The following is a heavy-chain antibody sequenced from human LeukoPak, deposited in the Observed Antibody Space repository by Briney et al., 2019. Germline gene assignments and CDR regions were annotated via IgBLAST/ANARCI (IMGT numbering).Heavy chain of an antibody. CDR3: ARDPGWEQRSGWFDY. J-gene: IGHJ5*01. V-gene: IGHV3-21*01. CDR2: ISSISSYI. D-gene: IGHD1/OR15-1a*01. Sequence: GGSLRLSCAASGFTFDGYMMNGVRDGPGKGLEWVSSISSISSYIYYADSVKGRFSISRDNAKNSLYLQMNNLRVDDTAVYYCARDPGWEQRSGWFDYWGQGTLVTVSS. CDR1: GFTFDGYM.